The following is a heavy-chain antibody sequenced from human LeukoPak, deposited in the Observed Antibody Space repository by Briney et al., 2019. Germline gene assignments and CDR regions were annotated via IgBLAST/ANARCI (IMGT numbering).Heavy chain of an antibody. Sequence: SETLSLSCTVSGGSISSYYWSWIRQPPGKGLEWIGYIYYSGSTNYNPSLKSRVTISVDTSKNQFSLKLSSVTAADTAVYYCARYYYDSSGYYLDYFDCWGQGTLVTVSS. CDR3: ARYYYDSSGYYLDYFDC. V-gene: IGHV4-59*01. CDR1: GGSISSYY. D-gene: IGHD3-22*01. J-gene: IGHJ4*02. CDR2: IYYSGST.